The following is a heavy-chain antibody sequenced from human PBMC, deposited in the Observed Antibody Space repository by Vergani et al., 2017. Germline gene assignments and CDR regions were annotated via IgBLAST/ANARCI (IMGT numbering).Heavy chain of an antibody. V-gene: IGHV2-5*01. J-gene: IGHJ4*03. CDR1: GFSLSTSGGG. CDR2: IYWNDDK. D-gene: IGHD4-23*01. Sequence: QINLKESGPTLVKPTQTLTLTCTCSGFSLSTSGGGVGWIRQPPGKDLEWLALIYWNDDKRYSPSLKSRHTITKDTSKNQVVLTMTNMDPGDTATYYCAHSRVDFRPPLVRWDGGSDYWGQGTTVTVSS. CDR3: AHSRVDFRPPLVRWDGGSDY.